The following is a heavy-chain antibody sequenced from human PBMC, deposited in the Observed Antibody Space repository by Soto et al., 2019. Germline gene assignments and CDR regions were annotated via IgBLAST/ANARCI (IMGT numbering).Heavy chain of an antibody. CDR3: ARGSPIAARRGEAYYYYYGMDV. J-gene: IGHJ6*02. V-gene: IGHV4-34*01. D-gene: IGHD6-6*01. Sequence: SETLSLTCAVYGGSFSGYYWSWIRQPPGKGLEWIGEINHSGSTNYNPSLKSRVTISVDTSKNQFSLKLSSVTAEDTAVYYCARGSPIAARRGEAYYYYYGMDVWGQGTTVTVSS. CDR1: GGSFSGYY. CDR2: INHSGST.